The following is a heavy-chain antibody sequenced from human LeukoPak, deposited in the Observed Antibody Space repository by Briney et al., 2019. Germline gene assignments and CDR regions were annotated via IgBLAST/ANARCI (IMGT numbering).Heavy chain of an antibody. CDR3: ARQRVGYFRS. CDR2: MSYDGSHQ. J-gene: IGHJ5*02. D-gene: IGHD2/OR15-2a*01. V-gene: IGHV3-30*01. CDR1: GFTFSNYA. Sequence: PGGSLRLSCAASGFTFSNYAMHWVRQAPGKGLEWVALMSYDGSHQYYADSVKGRFTISRDNSNNTVFLQMNSLRTEDTAVYCARQRVGYFRSWGQGTLVIVSS.